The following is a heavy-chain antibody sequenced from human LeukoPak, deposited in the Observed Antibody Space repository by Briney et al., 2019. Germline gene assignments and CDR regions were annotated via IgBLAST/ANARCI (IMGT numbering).Heavy chain of an antibody. CDR3: ARGRGTTVTTSDWFDP. D-gene: IGHD4-17*01. V-gene: IGHV1-2*02. CDR1: VYTFTGYY. Sequence: ASVKVSCKASVYTFTGYYMHWVRQAPGQGLEWMGWINPNSGVTNYAQKFQGRVTMTRATSISTAYMELSSLSSDDTAVYYCARGRGTTVTTSDWFDPWGQGTLVTVSS. J-gene: IGHJ5*02. CDR2: INPNSGVT.